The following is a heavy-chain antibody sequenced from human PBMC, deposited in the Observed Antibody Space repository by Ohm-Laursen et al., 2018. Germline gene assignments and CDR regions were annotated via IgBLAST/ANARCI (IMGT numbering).Heavy chain of an antibody. Sequence: GSSVKVSCNASGGTFSSYAISWVRQAPGQGLEWMGGIIPIFGTANYAQKFQGRVTITADESTSTAYMELSSLRSEDTAVYYCARDFGSGPGTPYFQHWGQGTLVTVSS. CDR1: GGTFSSYA. V-gene: IGHV1-69*01. CDR2: IIPIFGTA. D-gene: IGHD6-19*01. J-gene: IGHJ1*01. CDR3: ARDFGSGPGTPYFQH.